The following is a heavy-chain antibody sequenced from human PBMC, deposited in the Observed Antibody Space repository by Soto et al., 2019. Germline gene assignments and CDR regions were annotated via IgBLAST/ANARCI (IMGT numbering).Heavy chain of an antibody. Sequence: GSGPTLVNPTQTLTLTCTFSGFSLSTSGMCVSWIRQPPGKALEWLALIDWDDDKHYTTSLKTRLTISKDTSKNQVFLTMTNMDPVDTATYFCARMYLELRIAAHNYYYYGMDVWGQGTTVTVSS. J-gene: IGHJ6*02. CDR3: ARMYLELRIAAHNYYYYGMDV. D-gene: IGHD6-13*01. V-gene: IGHV2-70*01. CDR1: GFSLSTSGMC. CDR2: IDWDDDK.